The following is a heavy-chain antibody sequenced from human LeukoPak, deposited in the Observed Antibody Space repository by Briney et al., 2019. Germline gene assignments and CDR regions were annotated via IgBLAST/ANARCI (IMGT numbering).Heavy chain of an antibody. J-gene: IGHJ6*03. CDR1: GGSISSYY. V-gene: IGHV4-4*07. D-gene: IGHD3-22*01. CDR2: IYTSGST. CDR3: ARDHQGGGYDSSGYYYYYYYMDV. Sequence: PSETLSLTCTVSGGSISSYYWSWIRQPAGKGLEWIGRIYTSGSTNYNPSLKSRVTMSVDTSKNQFSLKLSSVTAADTAVYYRARDHQGGGYDSSGYYYYYYYMDVWGKGTTVTVSS.